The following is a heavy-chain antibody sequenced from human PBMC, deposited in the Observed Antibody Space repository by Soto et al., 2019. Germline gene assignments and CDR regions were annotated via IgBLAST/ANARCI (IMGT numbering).Heavy chain of an antibody. Sequence: SETLSLTCTVSGGSISSSSYYWGWIRQPPGKGLEWIGSIYYSGSTYYNPSLKSRVTISVDTSKNQFSLKLSSVTAADTAVYYCARVNCTNGVCYRNWFDPWGQGTLVTVSS. CDR2: IYYSGST. CDR1: GGSISSSSYY. CDR3: ARVNCTNGVCYRNWFDP. J-gene: IGHJ5*02. V-gene: IGHV4-39*07. D-gene: IGHD2-8*01.